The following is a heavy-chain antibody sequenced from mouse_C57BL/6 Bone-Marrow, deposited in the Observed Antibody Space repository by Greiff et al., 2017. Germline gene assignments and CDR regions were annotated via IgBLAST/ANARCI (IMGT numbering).Heavy chain of an antibody. V-gene: IGHV1-64*01. CDR3: AQLLRSSFDY. J-gene: IGHJ2*01. CDR2: IHPNSGST. D-gene: IGHD1-1*01. Sequence: QVQLQQPGAELVKPGASVKLSCKASGYTFTSYWMHWVKQRPGQGLEWIGMIHPNSGSTNYNEKFKSKATLTVDKSSSTAYMQLSSLTSEYSAVYYCAQLLRSSFDYWGQGTTLTVSS. CDR1: GYTFTSYW.